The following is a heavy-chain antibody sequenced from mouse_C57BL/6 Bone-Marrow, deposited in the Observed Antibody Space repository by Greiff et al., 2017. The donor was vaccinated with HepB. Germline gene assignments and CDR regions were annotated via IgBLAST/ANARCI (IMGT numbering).Heavy chain of an antibody. Sequence: EVKLVESGPGLAKPSQTLSLTCSVTGYSITSDYWNWIRKFPGNKLEYMGYISYSGSTYYNPSIKSRISITRDTSKNQYYRQLNSVTTEDTATYYCARSEDYYGSSYDDYAMDYWGQGTSVTVSS. CDR3: ARSEDYYGSSYDDYAMDY. J-gene: IGHJ4*01. V-gene: IGHV3-8*01. D-gene: IGHD1-1*01. CDR2: ISYSGST. CDR1: GYSITSDY.